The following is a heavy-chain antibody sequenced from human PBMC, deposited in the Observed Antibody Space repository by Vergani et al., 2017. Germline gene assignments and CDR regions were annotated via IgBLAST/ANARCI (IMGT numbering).Heavy chain of an antibody. CDR1: GGSISSYY. J-gene: IGHJ6*03. CDR3: ARHSYYYYMDV. CDR2: IYYSGST. Sequence: QVQLQESGPGLVKPSETLSLTCTVSGGSISSYYWSWIRQPPGKGLEWIGYIYYSGSTNYNPSLKSRVTISVDTSKNQFSLKLSSVTAADTAVYYCARHSYYYYMDVWGKGTTVTVPS. V-gene: IGHV4-59*08.